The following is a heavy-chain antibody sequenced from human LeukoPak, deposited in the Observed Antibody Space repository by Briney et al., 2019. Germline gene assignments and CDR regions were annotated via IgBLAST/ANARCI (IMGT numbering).Heavy chain of an antibody. Sequence: PGGSLRLSCAASGFTFCNYWMSLVRQAPGKGLEWVANIRQDGSEKYYVDSVKGRFTISRDNAKNSLYLQMNSLRAEDTAVYFCARDPRTDAFDIWGQRTMVTVSS. CDR3: ARDPRTDAFDI. J-gene: IGHJ3*02. CDR1: GFTFCNYW. V-gene: IGHV3-7*04. CDR2: IRQDGSEK.